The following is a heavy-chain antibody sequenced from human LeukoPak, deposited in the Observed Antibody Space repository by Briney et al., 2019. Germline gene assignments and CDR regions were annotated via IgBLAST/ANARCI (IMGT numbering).Heavy chain of an antibody. D-gene: IGHD2-2*01. Sequence: SETLSLTCTVSGGSINSGSYYWSWIRQPAGKGLEWIGRIDTSGSTNYNPSLKSRVTISVDTSKNQFSLKLSSVTAADTAVYYCARGSVVVVPAAIFYWFDPWGQGTLVTVSS. CDR1: GGSINSGSYY. CDR3: ARGSVVVVPAAIFYWFDP. J-gene: IGHJ5*02. V-gene: IGHV4-61*02. CDR2: IDTSGST.